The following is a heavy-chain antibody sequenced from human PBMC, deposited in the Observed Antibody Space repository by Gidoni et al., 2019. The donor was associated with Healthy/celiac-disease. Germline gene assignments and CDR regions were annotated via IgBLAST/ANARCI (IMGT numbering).Heavy chain of an antibody. J-gene: IGHJ4*02. D-gene: IGHD5-18*01. V-gene: IGHV3-30-3*01. Sequence: QVQLVESGGGVVQPGRSLRLSCAASGFTFSSYAMHWVRQAPGKGLEWVAVISYDGSNKYYADSVKGRFTISRDNSKNTLYLQMNSLRAEDTAVYYCAREGRGYKYFDYWGQGTLVTVSS. CDR3: AREGRGYKYFDY. CDR2: ISYDGSNK. CDR1: GFTFSSYA.